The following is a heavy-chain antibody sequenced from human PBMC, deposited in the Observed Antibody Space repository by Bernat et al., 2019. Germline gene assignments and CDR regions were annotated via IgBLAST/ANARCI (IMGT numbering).Heavy chain of an antibody. D-gene: IGHD1-7*01. J-gene: IGHJ4*02. CDR1: GFTFSSYG. V-gene: IGHV3-21*01. Sequence: VQLVESGGGVVQPGRSLRLSCAASGFTFSSYGMHWVRQAPGKGLEWVSSISSSSSYIYYADSVKGRFTISRDNAKNSLYLQMNSLRAEDTAVYYCTRNNWNYDYWGQGTLVTVSS. CDR3: TRNNWNYDY. CDR2: ISSSSSYI.